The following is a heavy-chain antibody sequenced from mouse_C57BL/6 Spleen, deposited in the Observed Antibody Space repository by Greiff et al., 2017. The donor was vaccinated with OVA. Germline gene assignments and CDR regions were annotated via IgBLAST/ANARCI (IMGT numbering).Heavy chain of an antibody. V-gene: IGHV1-55*01. CDR1: GYTFTSYC. D-gene: IGHD1-1*01. J-gene: IGHJ2*01. Sequence: VQLQQPGAELVKPGASVKLSCKASGYTFTSYCITWVKQGPGQGLEWIGDIYPGSGSTNYNEKFKSKATLTAEKSSSTAYMQLSSLTSEDSAVYYCATTSPYAYGSSCAYFDYWGQGTTLTVSS. CDR3: ATTSPYAYGSSCAYFDY. CDR2: IYPGSGST.